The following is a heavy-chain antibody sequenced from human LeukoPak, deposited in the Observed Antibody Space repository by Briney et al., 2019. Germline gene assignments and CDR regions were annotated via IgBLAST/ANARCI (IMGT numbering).Heavy chain of an antibody. CDR2: IYYSGST. D-gene: IGHD2-2*02. Sequence: SCKASGYTFTSYGISWVRQAPGQGLEWIGYIYYSGSTYYNPSLKSRVTISVDTSKNQFSLKLSSVTAADTAVYYCARAKVVVPAAIGRYNWFDPWGQGTLVTVSS. CDR1: GYTFTSYGI. V-gene: IGHV4-31*03. CDR3: ARAKVVVPAAIGRYNWFDP. J-gene: IGHJ5*02.